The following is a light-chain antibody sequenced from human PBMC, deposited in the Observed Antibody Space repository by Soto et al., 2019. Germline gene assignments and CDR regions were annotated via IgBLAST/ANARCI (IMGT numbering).Light chain of an antibody. Sequence: DIVMTQSPDSLAVSLGERVTINCKSSQSVLYSSNNKNYLAWYQQKPGQPPKLLIYWASTREAGAPDRFSDSGSGIDFALTFSSLQAEDVAVYYGQQYYSTLLTFRGGTKVEIK. CDR3: QQYYSTLLT. CDR2: WAS. J-gene: IGKJ4*01. CDR1: QSVLYSSNNKNY. V-gene: IGKV4-1*01.